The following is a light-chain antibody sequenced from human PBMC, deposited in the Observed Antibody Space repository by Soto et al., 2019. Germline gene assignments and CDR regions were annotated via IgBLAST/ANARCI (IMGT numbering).Light chain of an antibody. Sequence: EIVLTQSPGTLSLSPGERATLSCRASQSVSSSYLAWYQQKPGQAPRLLIYGASSRATGIPDRFSRSGSGKHFTITISSLETEDFEVYYCQQYGSSPQWTFGQGTKVEIK. CDR3: QQYGSSPQWT. CDR1: QSVSSSY. J-gene: IGKJ1*01. V-gene: IGKV3-20*01. CDR2: GAS.